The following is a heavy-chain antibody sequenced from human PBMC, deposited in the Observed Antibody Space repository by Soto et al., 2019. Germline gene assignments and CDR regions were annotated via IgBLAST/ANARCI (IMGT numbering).Heavy chain of an antibody. CDR1: GGYISSYY. CDR2: IYTSGST. J-gene: IGHJ4*02. CDR3: AREDGATDPDYGSGTPALFDY. D-gene: IGHD3-10*01. V-gene: IGHV4-4*07. Sequence: QVQLQESGPVLVKPSETLSLTCTVSGGYISSYYWSWIRQPAGKGLEWIGRIYTSGSTNYNPSLKGRVTMSVDTSKKQFSLKLSSVTAADTAVSYCAREDGATDPDYGSGTPALFDYWGQGTLVTVSS.